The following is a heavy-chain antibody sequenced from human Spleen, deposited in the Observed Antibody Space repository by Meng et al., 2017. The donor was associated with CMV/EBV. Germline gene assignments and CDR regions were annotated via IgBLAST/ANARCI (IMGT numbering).Heavy chain of an antibody. CDR2: ISFDGGKK. CDR3: ATMEGATYYGGPAY. V-gene: IGHV3-30*04. J-gene: IGHJ1*01. Sequence: ASGFTFRSYAMHWVRQAPGKGLEWVAVISFDGGKKHYADSVEGRFTISRDNSKNTVYLQVNSLRPEDSAVYYCATMEGATYYGGPAYWGQGTLVTVSS. D-gene: IGHD1-26*01. CDR1: GFTFRSYA.